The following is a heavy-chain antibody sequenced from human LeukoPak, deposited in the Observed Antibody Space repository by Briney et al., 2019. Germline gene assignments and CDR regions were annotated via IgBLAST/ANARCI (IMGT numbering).Heavy chain of an antibody. CDR2: ISPTGSTT. D-gene: IGHD6-6*01. CDR1: GFSFSGHW. Sequence: GGSLRLSCTASGFSFSGHWMHWARQLPGKGLVWVSRISPTGSTTSYADSVKGRFTVSRDNTKNTLYLQVNSLRAEDTAVYYCARGPNSNWSGLDFWGQGTLLTVSS. V-gene: IGHV3-74*01. CDR3: ARGPNSNWSGLDF. J-gene: IGHJ4*02.